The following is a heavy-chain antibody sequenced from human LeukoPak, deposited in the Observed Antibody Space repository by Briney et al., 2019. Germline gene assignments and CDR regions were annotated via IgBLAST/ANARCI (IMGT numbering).Heavy chain of an antibody. CDR3: ARRKYYLYYFDY. CDR2: IIPIFGTA. J-gene: IGHJ4*02. V-gene: IGHV1-69*13. D-gene: IGHD3-10*01. Sequence: GASVKVSCKVSGGTFSSYAISWVRQAPGQGLEWMGGIIPIFGTANYAQKFQGRVTITADESTSTAYMELSSLRSEDTAVYYCARRKYYLYYFDYWGQGTLVTVSS. CDR1: GGTFSSYA.